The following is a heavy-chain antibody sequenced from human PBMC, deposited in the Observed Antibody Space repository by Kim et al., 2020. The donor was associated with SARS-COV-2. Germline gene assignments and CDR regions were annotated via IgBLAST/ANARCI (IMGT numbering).Heavy chain of an antibody. Sequence: ASVKVSCKVSGYPLTELSIHWVRQAPGKGLEWMGGFHPKNGETVYAPKFQDRVTGTEDTSTDTSYMEFRSLRSDDTAIYYCATRVKQRPVDFYYGLDVWGQGSTVTVSS. CDR3: ATRVKQRPVDFYYGLDV. CDR2: FHPKNGET. CDR1: GYPLTELS. J-gene: IGHJ6*02. D-gene: IGHD6-6*01. V-gene: IGHV1-24*01.